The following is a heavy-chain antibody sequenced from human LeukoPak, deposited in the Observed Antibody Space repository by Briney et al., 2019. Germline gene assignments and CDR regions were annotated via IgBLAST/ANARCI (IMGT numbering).Heavy chain of an antibody. CDR2: IWYDGSNK. J-gene: IGHJ3*02. D-gene: IGHD1-1*01. Sequence: GGSLRLSCAASGFTFSSYGMHWVRQAPGKGLEWVAVIWYDGSNKYYADSVKGRFTISRDNSKNTLYLQMNSLRAEDTAVYYCARAAGTTRYAFDIWGQGTMVTVSS. CDR1: GFTFSSYG. CDR3: ARAAGTTRYAFDI. V-gene: IGHV3-33*01.